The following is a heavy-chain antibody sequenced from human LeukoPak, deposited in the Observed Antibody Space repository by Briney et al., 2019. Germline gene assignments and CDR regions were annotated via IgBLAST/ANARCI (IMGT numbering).Heavy chain of an antibody. CDR1: GGFTFGTYA. J-gene: IGHJ4*02. CDR3: ARVSGYFDN. CDR2: ISYDGSNK. Sequence: PGGSLRLSCAASGGFTFGTYAMHWVRQAPGKGLEWVAVISYDGSNKYYADSVKGRFTVSRDNSKNTLFLQMNSLRAEHTAVYYCARVSGYFDNWGQGTLVTVSS. V-gene: IGHV3-30-3*01.